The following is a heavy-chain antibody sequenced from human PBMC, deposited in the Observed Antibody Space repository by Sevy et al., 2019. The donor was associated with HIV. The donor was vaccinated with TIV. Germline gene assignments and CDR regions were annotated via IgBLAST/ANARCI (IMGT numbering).Heavy chain of an antibody. CDR2: LSFGCGEI. CDR3: AREGCTKPHDY. V-gene: IGHV3-23*01. Sequence: GGSLRISYAASGFTFSKYSMTWVRQPPGKGLEWVSTLSFGCGEINYADSVKGRFTISRDNSKSSVYLQMNNLRPEDTALYYCAREGCTKPHDYWGQGTLVTVSS. D-gene: IGHD2-8*01. J-gene: IGHJ4*02. CDR1: GFTFSKYS.